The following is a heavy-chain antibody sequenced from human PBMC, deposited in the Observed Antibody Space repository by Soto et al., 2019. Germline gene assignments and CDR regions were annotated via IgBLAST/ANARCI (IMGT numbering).Heavy chain of an antibody. Sequence: SVKVSCKASGGTFSSYSISWVRQAPGQGLEWMGGIIPIFGTANYAQKFQGRVTITADESTSTAYMELSSLRSEDTAVYYCATPEKDCSGGSCYSGGDDAFDIWGQGTMVTVSS. J-gene: IGHJ3*02. V-gene: IGHV1-69*13. CDR3: ATPEKDCSGGSCYSGGDDAFDI. CDR2: IIPIFGTA. D-gene: IGHD2-15*01. CDR1: GGTFSSYS.